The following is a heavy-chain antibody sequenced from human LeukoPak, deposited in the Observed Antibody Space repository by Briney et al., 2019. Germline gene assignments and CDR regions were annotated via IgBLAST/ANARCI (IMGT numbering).Heavy chain of an antibody. CDR3: ARVGYCSGGTCQNWFDP. Sequence: PSETLSLTCTVSGYSISSGYYWGWIRLPPKKGLEWIGIINHSGSTHYSTSLKSRVTISVDTSTNQFSLHLRSVTAADTALYFCARVGYCSGGTCQNWFDPWGQGTLVTVSS. CDR2: INHSGST. V-gene: IGHV4-38-2*02. CDR1: GYSISSGYY. J-gene: IGHJ5*02. D-gene: IGHD2-15*01.